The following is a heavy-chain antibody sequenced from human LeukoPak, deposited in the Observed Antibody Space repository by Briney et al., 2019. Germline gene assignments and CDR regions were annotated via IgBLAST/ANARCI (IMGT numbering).Heavy chain of an antibody. V-gene: IGHV1-69*01. CDR2: IIPIFGTP. D-gene: IGHD4-17*01. CDR3: ARDVNGDYVLDY. CDR1: GGTFSSYA. Sequence: ASVKVSCKASGGTFSSYAISWVRQAPGQGLEWMGGIIPIFGTPKYAQKFQGRVTITADESTSTAYMELSSLRSEDTAVYFCARDVNGDYVLDYWGQGTLVTVSS. J-gene: IGHJ4*02.